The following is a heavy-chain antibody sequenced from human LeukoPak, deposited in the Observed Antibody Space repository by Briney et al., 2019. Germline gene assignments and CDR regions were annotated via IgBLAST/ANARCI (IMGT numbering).Heavy chain of an antibody. CDR2: IYYRGST. D-gene: IGHD1-1*01. Sequence: SETLSVTCTVSGGSISSGGYYWSWIRQHPGKGLEWIGYIYYRGSTYYNPSLKSRVTISVDTSKNQFSLKLSSVTAADTAVYYCARVPYYYYGMDVWGQGTTVTVSS. V-gene: IGHV4-31*03. CDR1: GGSISSGGYY. J-gene: IGHJ6*02. CDR3: ARVPYYYYGMDV.